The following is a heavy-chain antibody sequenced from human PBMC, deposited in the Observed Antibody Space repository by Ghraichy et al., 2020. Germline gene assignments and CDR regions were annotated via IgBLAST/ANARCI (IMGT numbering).Heavy chain of an antibody. J-gene: IGHJ6*02. V-gene: IGHV4-34*01. CDR3: ARGLGYCTNGVCYLLYWYYGMDV. CDR1: GGSFSGYY. CDR2: INHSGST. D-gene: IGHD2-8*01. Sequence: SETLSLTCAVYGGSFSGYYWSWIRQPPGKGLEWIGEINHSGSTNYNPSLKSRVTISVDTSKNQFSLKLSSVTAADTAVYYCARGLGYCTNGVCYLLYWYYGMDVWGQGTTVTVSS.